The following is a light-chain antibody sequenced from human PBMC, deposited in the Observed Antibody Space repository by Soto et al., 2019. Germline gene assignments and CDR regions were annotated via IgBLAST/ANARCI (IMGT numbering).Light chain of an antibody. CDR2: KAS. CDR3: QQYDTHWT. J-gene: IGKJ1*01. CDR1: QSVSNW. Sequence: DIQMTQPPSHLSASVGARNIITGRASQSVSNWLAWYQQKPGKPPNLLIDKASSLKSGVPSRFSGSGSGTDFTLTISNMQPDEFATDYCQQYDTHWTGGQGTKVDIK. V-gene: IGKV1-5*03.